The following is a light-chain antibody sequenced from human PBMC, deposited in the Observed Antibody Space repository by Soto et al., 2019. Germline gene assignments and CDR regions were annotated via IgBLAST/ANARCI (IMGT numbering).Light chain of an antibody. J-gene: IGLJ1*01. V-gene: IGLV2-14*01. Sequence: QSALTQPAFVSGSPGQSITISCTGTNSDVGGYNFVSWYQQHPGKVPKLMIYDVTNRPSGVSNRFSGSKSGNTTSLTISGLQAEDEDDYYCSSYTSSSTLVFGTGTKVTVL. CDR2: DVT. CDR1: NSDVGGYNF. CDR3: SSYTSSSTLV.